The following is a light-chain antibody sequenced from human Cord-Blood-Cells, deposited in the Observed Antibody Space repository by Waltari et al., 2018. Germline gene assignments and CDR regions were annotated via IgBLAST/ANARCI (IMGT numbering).Light chain of an antibody. CDR2: AAS. CDR3: QQYYSYPLT. V-gene: IGKV1-8*01. Sequence: AIRMTQSPSSFSASTGDRVTITCRASQGINSYLAWYQQKPGKAPKLLIYAASTLQSGVPSRFSGSGSGTDVTLTISCLQSEDFATYYCQQYYSYPLTFGGGTKVEIK. J-gene: IGKJ4*01. CDR1: QGINSY.